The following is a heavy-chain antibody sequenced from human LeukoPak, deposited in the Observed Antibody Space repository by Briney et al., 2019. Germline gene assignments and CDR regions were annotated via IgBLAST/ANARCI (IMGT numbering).Heavy chain of an antibody. J-gene: IGHJ3*02. Sequence: GGSLRLSCAASGFTFSSYWMHWVRQAPGKGLVWVSRINGDGSRTNYADSVTGRFTVSRDNVKNTVYLQMNSLRAEDTAVYYCTRDYAFDMWGQGTMVTVSS. CDR1: GFTFSSYW. CDR3: TRDYAFDM. V-gene: IGHV3-74*01. CDR2: INGDGSRT.